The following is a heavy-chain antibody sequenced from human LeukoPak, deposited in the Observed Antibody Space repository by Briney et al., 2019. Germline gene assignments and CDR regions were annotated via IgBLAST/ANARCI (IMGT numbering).Heavy chain of an antibody. J-gene: IGHJ4*02. CDR2: ISAYNGNT. CDR1: GYTFTSYG. V-gene: IGHV1-18*01. CDR3: ARDLYSRGDTAMSLDY. D-gene: IGHD5-18*01. Sequence: GASVKVSCKASGYTFTSYGISWVRQAPGQGLEWMGWISAYNGNTNYAQNLQGRVTMTTDTSPSTAYMELRSLRSDDTAVYYCARDLYSRGDTAMSLDYWGQGTLVTVSS.